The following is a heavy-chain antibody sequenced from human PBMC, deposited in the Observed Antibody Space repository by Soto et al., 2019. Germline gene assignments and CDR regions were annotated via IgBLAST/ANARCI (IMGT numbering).Heavy chain of an antibody. CDR1: GDSFSTYW. CDR3: ARHSLATQPGDY. J-gene: IGHJ4*02. Sequence: PGESLKISCNASGDSFSTYWIAWVRQRPGKGLDWMGIIYPGDSDTRYSPSFQGQVTISLDNSIDTAYLEWTTLRASDSAMYYCARHSLATQPGDYWGQGTQVTVSS. D-gene: IGHD3-10*01. CDR2: IYPGDSDT. V-gene: IGHV5-51*01.